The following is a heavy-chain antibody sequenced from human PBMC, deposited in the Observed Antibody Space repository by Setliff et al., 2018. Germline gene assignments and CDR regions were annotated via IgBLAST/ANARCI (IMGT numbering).Heavy chain of an antibody. V-gene: IGHV1-3*03. D-gene: IGHD3-16*01. J-gene: IGHJ6*04. Sequence: ASVKVSCKASGYTFSSHAMHWVRQAPGQGLEWMGWINAVNGVTEYSQDLRGRLTISRDTSASTAYMELSSLKSEDMAVYYCARGGPGYYYFVDVWGKGTTVTSPQ. CDR2: INAVNGVT. CDR3: ARGGPGYYYFVDV. CDR1: GYTFSSHA.